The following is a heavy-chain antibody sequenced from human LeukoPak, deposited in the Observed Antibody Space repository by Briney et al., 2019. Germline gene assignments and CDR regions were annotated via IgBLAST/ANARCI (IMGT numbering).Heavy chain of an antibody. CDR2: INPSGSST. CDR1: GYIFTNHY. J-gene: IGHJ4*02. D-gene: IGHD3-10*01. Sequence: ASVKVSCKASGYIFTNHYMHWVRQAPGQGLEWMGLINPSGSSTLYAEKFRGRIIMTRDMSTATDYMELSSLRSEDTAVYYCARDPPFMVRGVITLDYWGQGTLVTVSS. CDR3: ARDPPFMVRGVITLDY. V-gene: IGHV1-46*01.